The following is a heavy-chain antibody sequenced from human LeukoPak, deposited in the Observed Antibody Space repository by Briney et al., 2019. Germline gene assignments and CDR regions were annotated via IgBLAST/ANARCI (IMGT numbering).Heavy chain of an antibody. CDR3: ARGRIAVAGTKNYFDY. CDR1: GGSISSSNW. J-gene: IGHJ4*02. CDR2: IYHSGST. V-gene: IGHV4-4*02. Sequence: PSGTLSLTCAVSGGSISSSNWWSWVRQPPGKGLEWIGEIYHSGSTNYNPSLKSRVTISVDTSKNQFSLKLSSVTAADTAVYYCARGRIAVAGTKNYFDYWGQGTLVTVSS. D-gene: IGHD6-19*01.